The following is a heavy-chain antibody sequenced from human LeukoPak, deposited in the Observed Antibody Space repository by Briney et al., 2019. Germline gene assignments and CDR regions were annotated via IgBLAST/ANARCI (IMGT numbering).Heavy chain of an antibody. CDR3: ARLGFSNSGSYLAPSDY. CDR2: IYYSGGT. D-gene: IGHD1-26*01. V-gene: IGHV4-59*08. Sequence: SETLSPTCTVSGGSISGYYWSWIRQPPGKGLEWIGYIYYSGGTNYNPSLKSGVTISVDTSKNQFSLKLSSVTAADTAVYYCARLGFSNSGSYLAPSDYWGQGTLVTVSS. J-gene: IGHJ4*02. CDR1: GGSISGYY.